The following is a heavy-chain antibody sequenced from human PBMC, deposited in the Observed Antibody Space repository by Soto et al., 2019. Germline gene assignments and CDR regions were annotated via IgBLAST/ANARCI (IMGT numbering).Heavy chain of an antibody. CDR2: IIPIFGTA. CDR3: ARGIDCSGGSCYSRDYYYYGMDV. J-gene: IGHJ6*02. CDR1: GGTFSSYA. Sequence: QVQLVQSGAEVKKPGSSVKVSCKASGGTFSSYAISWVRQAPGQGLEWMGGIIPIFGTANYAQKFQGRVTITADESTSTAYRELSSLRSEDTAVYYCARGIDCSGGSCYSRDYYYYGMDVWGQGTTVTVSS. V-gene: IGHV1-69*01. D-gene: IGHD2-15*01.